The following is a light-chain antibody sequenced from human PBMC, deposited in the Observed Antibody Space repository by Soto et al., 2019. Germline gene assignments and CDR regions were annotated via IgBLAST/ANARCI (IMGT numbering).Light chain of an antibody. CDR2: DAS. V-gene: IGKV1-5*01. J-gene: IGKJ1*01. CDR1: QSISSW. Sequence: DIQMTQSPSTLSASVGDRATITCRASQSISSWLAWYQQKPGKAPKLLIYDASSLESGVPSRFSGSGSGTEFTLTISSLQPGDFATYYCQQYNSYSPTFGQGTKVEIK. CDR3: QQYNSYSPT.